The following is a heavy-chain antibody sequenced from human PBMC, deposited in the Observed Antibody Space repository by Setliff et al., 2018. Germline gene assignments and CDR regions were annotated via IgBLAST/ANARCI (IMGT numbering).Heavy chain of an antibody. CDR3: ARRIAWSSSSWYYFDY. CDR1: GLTFSNYG. CDR2: IRYDGSDK. D-gene: IGHD6-13*01. J-gene: IGHJ4*02. V-gene: IGHV3-30*02. Sequence: GGSLRLSCETSGLTFSNYGMHWVRQAPGKGLEWVAFIRYDGSDKYYGDSVEGRFTISRDNSKNTLYLQMNGLRPEDAAVYYCARRIAWSSSSWYYFDYWGQGTPVTVSS.